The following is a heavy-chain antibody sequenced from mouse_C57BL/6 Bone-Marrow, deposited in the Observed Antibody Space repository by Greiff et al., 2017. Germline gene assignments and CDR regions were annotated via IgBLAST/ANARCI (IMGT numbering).Heavy chain of an antibody. CDR1: GFTFSSYA. J-gene: IGHJ3*01. CDR3: ARAWGTPPGAY. V-gene: IGHV5-4*01. D-gene: IGHD4-1*01. CDR2: ISDGGSYT. Sequence: EVQRVESGGGLVKPGGSLKLSCAASGFTFSSYAMSWVRQTPEKRLEWVATISDGGSYTYYPDNVKGRFTISRDNAKNNLYLQMSHLKSEDTAMYYCARAWGTPPGAYWGQGTLVTVSA.